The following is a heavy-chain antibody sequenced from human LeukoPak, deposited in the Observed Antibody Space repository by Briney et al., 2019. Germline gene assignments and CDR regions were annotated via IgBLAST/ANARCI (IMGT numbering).Heavy chain of an antibody. Sequence: GGSLRLSCAASGFTFSSYWMSWVRQAPGKGLEWVANIKQDGSEKYYVDSVKGRFTISRDNAKNSLYLQMNSLRAEDTAVYYCASDRIQLWLQGSNAFDIWGQGTMVTASS. V-gene: IGHV3-7*01. CDR1: GFTFSSYW. J-gene: IGHJ3*02. CDR3: ASDRIQLWLQGSNAFDI. CDR2: IKQDGSEK. D-gene: IGHD5-18*01.